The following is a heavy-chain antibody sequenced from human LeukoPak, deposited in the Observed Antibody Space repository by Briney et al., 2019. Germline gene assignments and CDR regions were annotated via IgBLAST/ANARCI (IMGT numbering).Heavy chain of an antibody. D-gene: IGHD3-22*01. Sequence: SQTLSLTCAVSGGSISSGGYSWSWIRQPPGKGLEWIGYTYHSGSTYYNPSLKSRVTISVDRSKNQFSLKLSSVTAADTAVYYCARGGGYYLFDYWGQGTLVTVSS. V-gene: IGHV4-30-2*01. CDR1: GGSISSGGYS. CDR3: ARGGGYYLFDY. J-gene: IGHJ4*02. CDR2: TYHSGST.